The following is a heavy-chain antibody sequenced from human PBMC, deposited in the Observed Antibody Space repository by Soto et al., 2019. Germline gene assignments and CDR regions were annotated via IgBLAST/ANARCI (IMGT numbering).Heavy chain of an antibody. CDR3: AKSPPRITIFGVVISFDY. CDR1: GFTFSSYA. V-gene: IGHV3-23*01. Sequence: EVQLLESGGGLVQPGGSLRLSCAASGFTFSSYAMSWVRQAPGKGLEWGSAISGSGGSTYYADSVKGRFTISRDYSKNTRHLQMNSLRAEDTAVYYCAKSPPRITIFGVVISFDYWGQGTLVTVSS. D-gene: IGHD3-3*01. J-gene: IGHJ4*02. CDR2: ISGSGGST.